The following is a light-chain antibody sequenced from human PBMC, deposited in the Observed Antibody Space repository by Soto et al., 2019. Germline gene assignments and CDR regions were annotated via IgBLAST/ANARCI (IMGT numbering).Light chain of an antibody. J-gene: IGLJ2*01. V-gene: IGLV1-40*01. CDR2: AYT. CDR3: QYYDSSFNGLI. CDR1: NSNIGAGYD. Sequence: QSVLTQPPSVTGAPGQRVTISCTGTNSNIGAGYDVHWYQQFPGKAPKLLISAYTNRPSGIPDRFSGSKSVTSASLAITVLQAEDEADFYCQYYDSSFNGLIFGVGTKLTVL.